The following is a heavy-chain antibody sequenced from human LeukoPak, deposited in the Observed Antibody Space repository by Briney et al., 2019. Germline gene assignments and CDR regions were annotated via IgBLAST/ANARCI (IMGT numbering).Heavy chain of an antibody. D-gene: IGHD4-17*01. Sequence: SETLSLTCTVSGGSISSYYWSWIRQPPGKGLEWIGYIYYSGSTNYNPSLKRRVTISVDTSKNQFSLKLSSVTAADTAVYSCARVVVYGDYPSWFDPWGQGTLVTVSS. J-gene: IGHJ5*02. CDR1: GGSISSYY. CDR2: IYYSGST. CDR3: ARVVVYGDYPSWFDP. V-gene: IGHV4-59*01.